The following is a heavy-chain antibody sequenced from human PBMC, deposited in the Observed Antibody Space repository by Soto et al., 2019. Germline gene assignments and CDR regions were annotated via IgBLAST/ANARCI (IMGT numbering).Heavy chain of an antibody. Sequence: SGPTLVNPTRPLTLTCTFSGFSLSTSGVGVGWIRQPPGKALEWLALIYWNDDKRYSPSLKSRLTITKDTSKNQVVLTMTNMGPVDTATYYCAHTYSNQVVGPWGQGTLVTVSS. J-gene: IGHJ5*02. CDR1: GFSLSTSGVG. V-gene: IGHV2-5*01. CDR2: IYWNDDK. D-gene: IGHD4-4*01. CDR3: AHTYSNQVVGP.